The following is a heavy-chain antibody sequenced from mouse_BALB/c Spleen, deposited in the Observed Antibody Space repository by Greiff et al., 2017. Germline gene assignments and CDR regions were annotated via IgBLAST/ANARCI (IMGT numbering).Heavy chain of an antibody. CDR2: ISYDGSN. Sequence: DVQLQESGPGLVKPSQSLSLTCSVTGYSITSGYYWNWIRQFPGNKLEWMGYISYDGSNNYNPSLKNRISITRDTSKNQFFLKLNSVTTEDTATYYCARGGWTPPFDYWGQGTTLTVSS. CDR3: ARGGWTPPFDY. CDR1: GYSITSGYY. V-gene: IGHV3-6*02. D-gene: IGHD1-1*02. J-gene: IGHJ2*01.